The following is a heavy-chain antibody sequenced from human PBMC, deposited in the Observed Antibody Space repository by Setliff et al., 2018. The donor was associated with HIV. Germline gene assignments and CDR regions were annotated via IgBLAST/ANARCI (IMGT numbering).Heavy chain of an antibody. CDR2: IYYSGST. CDR1: GGSISSYY. Sequence: SETLSLTCTVSGGSISSYYWSWIRQPPGKGLGWIGYIYYSGSTNYNTPLESRVTMSVDASKNQLSLKLRSVTAADTAVYYCARAMRGVVVTNMYYYYGMDVWGQGTTVTVSS. CDR3: ARAMRGVVVTNMYYYYGMDV. J-gene: IGHJ6*02. V-gene: IGHV4-59*08. D-gene: IGHD2-21*02.